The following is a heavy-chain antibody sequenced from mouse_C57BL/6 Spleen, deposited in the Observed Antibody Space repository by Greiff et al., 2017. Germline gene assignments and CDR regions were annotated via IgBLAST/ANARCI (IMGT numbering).Heavy chain of an antibody. CDR3: ARRDLHYYAMDY. CDR2: IDPSDSET. J-gene: IGHJ4*01. CDR1: GYTFTSYW. D-gene: IGHD3-3*01. V-gene: IGHV1-52*01. Sequence: QVQLQQPGAELVRPGSSVKLSCKASGYTFTSYWMHWVKQRPIQGLEWIGNIDPSDSETHYNQKFKNKATLAVDKSSSTAYMQLSSLTSDDSAVYYGARRDLHYYAMDYWGQGTSVTVSS.